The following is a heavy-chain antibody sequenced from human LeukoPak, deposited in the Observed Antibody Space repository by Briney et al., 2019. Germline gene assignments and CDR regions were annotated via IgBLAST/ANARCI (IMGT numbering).Heavy chain of an antibody. Sequence: GASVKVSCKASGYTFTGYYMHWVRQAPGQGPEWMGWINPNSGGTNYAQKFQGRVTMTRDTSISTAYMELSRLKSDDTAVYYCARTFYDTLDSDAFDFWGQGTMVIVSS. D-gene: IGHD2/OR15-2a*01. CDR1: GYTFTGYY. CDR2: INPNSGGT. V-gene: IGHV1-2*02. J-gene: IGHJ3*01. CDR3: ARTFYDTLDSDAFDF.